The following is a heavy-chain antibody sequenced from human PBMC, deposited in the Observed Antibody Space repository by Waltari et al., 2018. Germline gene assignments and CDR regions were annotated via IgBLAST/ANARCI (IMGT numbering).Heavy chain of an antibody. CDR1: GGSISGFY. J-gene: IGHJ5*02. CDR3: ARLGGDRFGSLRHCGPASCTTWIDP. Sequence: VLLEESGPGLVKPSETLSLTCTVSGGSISGFYWTWIRQPPGKGLEYIGYIFYTGKTTSHPSLKGRVIISVDTARNQCSLKMRSLTAADTAVYYCARLGGDRFGSLRHCGPASCTTWIDPWGRGTLVTVSS. CDR2: IFYTGKT. D-gene: IGHD2-2*01. V-gene: IGHV4-59*01.